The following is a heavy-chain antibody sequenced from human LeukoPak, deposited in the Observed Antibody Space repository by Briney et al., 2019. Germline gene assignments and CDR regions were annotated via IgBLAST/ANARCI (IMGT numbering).Heavy chain of an antibody. CDR2: ISAYNGNT. J-gene: IGHJ4*02. Sequence: AASVKVSCKASGYTFTSYGISWVRQAPGQGLEWMGWISAYNGNTNYAQKLQGRVTMTTDTSTSTAYMELRSLRSDDTAVYYCARDRRRGIVVVPAAMGYWGQGTLVTVSS. CDR3: ARDRRRGIVVVPAAMGY. D-gene: IGHD2-2*01. V-gene: IGHV1-18*01. CDR1: GYTFTSYG.